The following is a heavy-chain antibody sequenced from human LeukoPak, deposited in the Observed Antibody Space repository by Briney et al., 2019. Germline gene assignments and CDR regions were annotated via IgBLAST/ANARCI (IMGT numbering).Heavy chain of an antibody. CDR1: GGSISSGSYY. Sequence: SQTLSLTCTVSGGSISSGSYYWSWIRQPAGKGLEWIGRIYTSGSTNFNPSLKSRVTISVDTSKNQFSLKLSSVTAADTAVNYCVRDGPQTRVDEWCFDLWGRGTLVTVSS. D-gene: IGHD4-23*01. V-gene: IGHV4-61*02. J-gene: IGHJ2*01. CDR3: VRDGPQTRVDEWCFDL. CDR2: IYTSGST.